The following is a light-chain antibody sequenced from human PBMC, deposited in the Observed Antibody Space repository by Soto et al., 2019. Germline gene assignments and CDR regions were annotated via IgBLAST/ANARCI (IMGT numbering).Light chain of an antibody. CDR2: EVS. CDR1: SSDVGGYNY. J-gene: IGLJ1*01. V-gene: IGLV2-14*01. CDR3: SSYTSSSTLV. Sequence: QSALTQPASVSGSPGQSITISCTGTSSDVGGYNYVSWYQQHPGKAPKLMIYEVSNRPSGVSNRFSGSKSGNTASLTISGLQAEDDADYYCSSYTSSSTLVFGTGTKVIVL.